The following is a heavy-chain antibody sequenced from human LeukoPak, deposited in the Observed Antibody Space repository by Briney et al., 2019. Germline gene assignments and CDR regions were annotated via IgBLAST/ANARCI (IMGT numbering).Heavy chain of an antibody. V-gene: IGHV3-48*03. J-gene: IGHJ6*03. Sequence: GGSLRLSCAASGFTFSSYEMNWVRQAPGKGLEWVSYISSSGSTIYYADSVKGRFTISRDNAKNSLYLQMNSLRAEDTAVYYCARASSSGGYYYYYMDVWGKGTTVTVSS. CDR3: ARASSSGGYYYYYMDV. CDR1: GFTFSSYE. CDR2: ISSSGSTI.